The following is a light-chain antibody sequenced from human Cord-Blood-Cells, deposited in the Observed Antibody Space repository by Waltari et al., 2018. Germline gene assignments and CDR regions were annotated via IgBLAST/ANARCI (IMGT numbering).Light chain of an antibody. CDR2: KIT. CDR1: QSLVHSDGNTY. V-gene: IGKV2-24*01. J-gene: IGKJ1*01. CDR3: MQATQFPWT. Sequence: DIVMTQTPLSSPVTLGQPASISCRSSQSLVHSDGNTYLSWLQQRPGQPPRTLIYKITXXXXXXXXXFSGSGAGTDFTLKISRVEAEDVGVYYCMQATQFPWTFGQGTKVEIK.